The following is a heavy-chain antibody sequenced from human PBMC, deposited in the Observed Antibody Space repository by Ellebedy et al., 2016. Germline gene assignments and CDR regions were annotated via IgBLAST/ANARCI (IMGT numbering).Heavy chain of an antibody. CDR1: GFTFSNYW. CDR3: VRDSYINSHFYGWDV. CDR2: INTDGTYI. D-gene: IGHD4-11*01. Sequence: HTGGSLRLSCAVSGFTFSNYWMHWVRQAPGKGLVWVSRINTDGTYIHYADSVTGRFTISRDNAKNTLSLQMNSLRAEDTAIYYCVRDSYINSHFYGWDVWGQGTTVTVSS. V-gene: IGHV3-74*01. J-gene: IGHJ6*02.